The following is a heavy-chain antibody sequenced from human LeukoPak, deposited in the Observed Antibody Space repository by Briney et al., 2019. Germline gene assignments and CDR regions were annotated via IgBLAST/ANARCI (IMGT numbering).Heavy chain of an antibody. CDR3: ARDRGQDGDLDAFDI. D-gene: IGHD4-17*01. V-gene: IGHV3-21*01. CDR2: ISSSSSYI. CDR1: GFTFSSYE. J-gene: IGHJ3*02. Sequence: GGSLRLSCAASGFTFSSYEMNWVRQAPGKGLEWVSSISSSSSYIYYADSVKGRFTISRDNAKNSLYLQMNSLRAEDTAVYYCARDRGQDGDLDAFDIWGQGTMVTVSS.